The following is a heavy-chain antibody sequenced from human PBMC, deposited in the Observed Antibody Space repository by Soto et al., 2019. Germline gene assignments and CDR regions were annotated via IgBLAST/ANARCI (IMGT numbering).Heavy chain of an antibody. Sequence: SETLSLTCSVSGGPISSSSYYWGWIRQAPGKGLEWLATIYYTGYTYHNPSLKSHVTISVDTSKDQCSLELTSVPAADTALYYCASSAIATHWFFDLWGRGTLVTVSS. V-gene: IGHV4-39*01. CDR2: IYYTGYT. CDR1: GGPISSSSYY. CDR3: ASSAIATHWFFDL. D-gene: IGHD5-18*01. J-gene: IGHJ2*01.